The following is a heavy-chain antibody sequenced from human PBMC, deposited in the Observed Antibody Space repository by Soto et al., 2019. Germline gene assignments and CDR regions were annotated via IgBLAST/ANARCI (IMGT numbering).Heavy chain of an antibody. V-gene: IGHV4-34*01. D-gene: IGHD3-3*01. CDR1: GGSFTGYY. CDR3: ASTCRFDTSFGLVKPNCFDY. CDR2: INHSGST. Sequence: QVHLQQWGAGLLNPSETLSLTCAVYGGSFTGYYWCWIRQPPVKGLGWIGEINHSGSTNYNPSLNSRVTISLDTSKNQFSLKLNSVTAADTAVYYCASTCRFDTSFGLVKPNCFDYWGRGILVSVSS. J-gene: IGHJ4*02.